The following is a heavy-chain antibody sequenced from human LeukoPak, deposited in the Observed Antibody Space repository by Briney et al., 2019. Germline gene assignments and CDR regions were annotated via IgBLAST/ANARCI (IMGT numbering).Heavy chain of an antibody. Sequence: SETLSLTCTVSGGSISSYYWSWIRQPPGKGLEWIGYIYYSGSTNYNPSLKSRVTISVDTSKNQFSLKLSSVTVADTAVYYCARSEHYYYDSSGSPTEVWGKGTTVTVSS. D-gene: IGHD3-22*01. CDR2: IYYSGST. J-gene: IGHJ6*04. V-gene: IGHV4-59*01. CDR3: ARSEHYYYDSSGSPTEV. CDR1: GGSISSYY.